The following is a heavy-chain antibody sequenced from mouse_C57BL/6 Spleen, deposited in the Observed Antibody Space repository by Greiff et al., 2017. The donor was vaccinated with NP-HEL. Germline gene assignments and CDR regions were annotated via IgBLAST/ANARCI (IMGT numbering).Heavy chain of an antibody. CDR1: GYTFTSYW. Sequence: VQLQQSGAELAKPGASVKLSCKASGYTFTSYWMHWVKQRPGQGLEWIGYINPSSGYTKYNQKFKAKPTLTADKSSSPAYMQLSSLTYEDSAVYYCARSDGCWFAYWGQRTLVTVSA. V-gene: IGHV1-7*01. D-gene: IGHD2-3*01. J-gene: IGHJ3*01. CDR3: ARSDGCWFAY. CDR2: INPSSGYT.